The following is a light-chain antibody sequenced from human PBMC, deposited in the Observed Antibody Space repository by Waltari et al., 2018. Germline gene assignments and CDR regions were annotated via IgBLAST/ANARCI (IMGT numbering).Light chain of an antibody. CDR1: SGRIARNH. CDR2: EDN. J-gene: IGLJ3*02. CDR3: QSYDSSPGV. V-gene: IGLV6-57*04. Sequence: NFMLTPPPSVSESPGKTVTISCTRSSGRIARNHLKWYQQRPGSAPTTVIYEDNQRPSGVPDRFSGSIDSSSNSASLTISGLKTEDEADYYCQSYDSSPGVFSGGTKLTVL.